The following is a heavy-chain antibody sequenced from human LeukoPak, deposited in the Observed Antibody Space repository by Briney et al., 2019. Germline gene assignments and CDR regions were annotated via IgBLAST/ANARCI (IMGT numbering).Heavy chain of an antibody. J-gene: IGHJ6*03. V-gene: IGHV1-8*03. CDR1: GYTFTSCD. CDR3: ARSPRATTGGYYYYYMDV. D-gene: IGHD1-26*01. Sequence: GASVKVSCKASGYTFTSCDINWVRQATGKGLGWMAWMNPNSGNTSYAQKFQGRVTITRNTSISTAYMELSSLRSEDTAVYYCARSPRATTGGYYYYYMDVWGKGTTVTVSS. CDR2: MNPNSGNT.